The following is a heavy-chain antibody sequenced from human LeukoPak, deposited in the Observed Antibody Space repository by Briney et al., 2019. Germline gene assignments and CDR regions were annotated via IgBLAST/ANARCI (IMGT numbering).Heavy chain of an antibody. J-gene: IGHJ4*02. V-gene: IGHV4-31*03. D-gene: IGHD3-16*02. CDR2: IYYSGST. CDR3: ARARYDYVWGSYLGIYYFDY. CDR1: GGSISSGGYY. Sequence: SETLSLTCTVSGGSISSGGYYWSWIRQRPGKGLEWIGYIYYSGSTYYNPSLKSRVTISVDTSKNQFSLKLSSVTAADTAVYYCARARYDYVWGSYLGIYYFDYWGQGTLVTVSS.